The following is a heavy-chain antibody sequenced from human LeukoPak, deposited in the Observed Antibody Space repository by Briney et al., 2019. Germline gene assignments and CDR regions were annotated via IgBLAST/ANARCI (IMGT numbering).Heavy chain of an antibody. CDR2: MNPNSGNT. CDR1: GYTFTSYD. V-gene: IGHV1-8*01. Sequence: ASVKVSCKASGYTFTSYDINWVRQATGQGLEWMGWMNPNSGNTGYAQKFQGRVTMTRNTSISTAYMELSSLRSEDTAVYYCARVLYGVYYYGMDVWGQGTTVTVSS. D-gene: IGHD3-10*01. J-gene: IGHJ6*02. CDR3: ARVLYGVYYYGMDV.